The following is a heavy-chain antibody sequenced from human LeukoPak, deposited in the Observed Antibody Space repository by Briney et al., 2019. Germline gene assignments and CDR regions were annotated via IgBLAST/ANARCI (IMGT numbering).Heavy chain of an antibody. CDR2: ISFDGNHK. CDR3: AKGLALPRPHYFDY. CDR1: GFSFTSYA. Sequence: GGSLRLSCAASGFSFTSYAMHWVRQAPGKGLEWVAVISFDGNHKYYADSVKGQFIISRDNSKNTLFLQMNGLGAEDTAIYYCAKGLALPRPHYFDYWGQGILVTVSS. D-gene: IGHD6-13*01. V-gene: IGHV3-30*04. J-gene: IGHJ4*02.